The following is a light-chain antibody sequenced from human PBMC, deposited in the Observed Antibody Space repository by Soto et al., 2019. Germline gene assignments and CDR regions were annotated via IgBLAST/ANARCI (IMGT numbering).Light chain of an antibody. CDR3: SSYTSSSTYV. Sequence: QSVLTQPASVSGSPGQSIAISCTGTSSDVGGYNYVSWYQQHPGKAPKVMIYDVSIRPLGVSDRFSGSKSGDTASLTISGLQAEDEADYYCSSYTSSSTYVFGTGTKLTVL. CDR1: SSDVGGYNY. J-gene: IGLJ1*01. CDR2: DVS. V-gene: IGLV2-14*01.